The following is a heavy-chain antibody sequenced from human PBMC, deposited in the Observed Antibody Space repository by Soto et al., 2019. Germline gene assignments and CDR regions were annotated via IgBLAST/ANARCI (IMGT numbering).Heavy chain of an antibody. J-gene: IGHJ4*02. D-gene: IGHD6-13*01. CDR3: ARISLGMGAAAGTLAYFDY. CDR2: IYYSGST. Sequence: SETLSLTCTVSGGSISRYYWSWIRQPPGKGLEWIGYIYYSGSTNYNPSLKSRVTISVDTSKNQFSLKLSSVTAADTAVYYCARISLGMGAAAGTLAYFDYWGQGTXVTVSS. CDR1: GGSISRYY. V-gene: IGHV4-59*01.